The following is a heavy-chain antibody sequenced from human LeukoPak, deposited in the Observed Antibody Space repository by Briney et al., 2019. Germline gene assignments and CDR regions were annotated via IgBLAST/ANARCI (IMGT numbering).Heavy chain of an antibody. Sequence: GAPVKVSCTASGYTFTSYAMHWVRQAPGQRLEWMGWINAGNGNTKYSQKFQGRVTITRDTSASTAYMELSSLRSEDTAVYYCARVFLVEDGSSFDYWGQGTLVTVSS. J-gene: IGHJ4*02. V-gene: IGHV1-3*01. CDR2: INAGNGNT. CDR1: GYTFTSYA. D-gene: IGHD5-24*01. CDR3: ARVFLVEDGSSFDY.